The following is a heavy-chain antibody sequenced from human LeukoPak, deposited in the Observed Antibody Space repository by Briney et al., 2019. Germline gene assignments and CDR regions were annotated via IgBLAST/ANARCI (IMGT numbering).Heavy chain of an antibody. Sequence: SQTLSLTCAISGDSVSSNSAAWNWIRQSPSRGLEWLGRTYYRSKWYNDYAVSVKSRITINPDTSKNQFSLQLNYVTPEDTAVYYCARDRFYCSSTSCYEAFYYYYGMDVWGQGTTVTVSS. CDR2: TYYRSKWYN. V-gene: IGHV6-1*01. CDR3: ARDRFYCSSTSCYEAFYYYYGMDV. J-gene: IGHJ6*02. CDR1: GDSVSSNSAA. D-gene: IGHD2-2*01.